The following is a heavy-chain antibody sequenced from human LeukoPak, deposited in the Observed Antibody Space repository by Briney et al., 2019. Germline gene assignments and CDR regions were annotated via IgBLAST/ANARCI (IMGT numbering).Heavy chain of an antibody. V-gene: IGHV1-18*01. J-gene: IGHJ4*02. CDR1: GYTFISYG. Sequence: ASVKVSCKAPGYTFISYGISWVRQAPGQGLEWMGWISAYNGNTNYAQKPQGRVTITTDTSTSTAYMELRSLRSDDTAVYYWARDPRTGIVGATKDYWGQGTLVTVSS. CDR3: ARDPRTGIVGATKDY. CDR2: ISAYNGNT. D-gene: IGHD1-26*01.